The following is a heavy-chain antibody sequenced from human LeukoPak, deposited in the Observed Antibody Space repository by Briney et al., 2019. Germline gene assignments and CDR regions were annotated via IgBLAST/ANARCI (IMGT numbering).Heavy chain of an antibody. J-gene: IGHJ4*02. Sequence: PGRSLRLSCAVSGFTFSNYGMHWVRRAPGKGLEWVAVIWYDGSNKYYADSVKGRFTISRDNSKNTLYLQMKSLRAEDTAVYYCAKDRDTAMEIDYWGQGTLVTVSS. CDR3: AKDRDTAMEIDY. D-gene: IGHD5-18*01. CDR1: GFTFSNYG. CDR2: IWYDGSNK. V-gene: IGHV3-33*06.